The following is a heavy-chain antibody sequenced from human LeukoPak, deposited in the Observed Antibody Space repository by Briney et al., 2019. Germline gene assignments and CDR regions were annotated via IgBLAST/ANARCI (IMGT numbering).Heavy chain of an antibody. CDR3: VRAGYAYNYYYAMDV. CDR2: LSSGGNYI. V-gene: IGHV3-21*01. D-gene: IGHD2-15*01. J-gene: IGHJ6*02. CDR1: GFTFSSCS. Sequence: GGSLRLSCAASGFTFSSCSMNWVRQAPGRGLEWVSSLSSGGNYIYYADSVKGRFTSSRDNAKNSLYLQMNSLRAEDTAVYYCVRAGYAYNYYYAMDVWGQGTTVTASS.